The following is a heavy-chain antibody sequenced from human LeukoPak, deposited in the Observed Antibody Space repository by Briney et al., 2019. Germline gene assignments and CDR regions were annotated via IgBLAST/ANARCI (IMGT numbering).Heavy chain of an antibody. CDR3: ARGGVTIFGPFDY. Sequence: PGGSLRLSCAASGFSFTRYWMHWVRQVPGKDLVWVSRVSTDGSSTTYADSVKGRFTISRDNAKNTLYLQMNSLGAEDTAVYFCARGGVTIFGPFDYWGQGALVTVSS. CDR2: VSTDGSST. V-gene: IGHV3-74*01. D-gene: IGHD3-3*01. CDR1: GFSFTRYW. J-gene: IGHJ4*02.